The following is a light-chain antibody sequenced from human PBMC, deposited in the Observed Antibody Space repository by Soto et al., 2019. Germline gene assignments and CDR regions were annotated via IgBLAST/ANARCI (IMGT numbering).Light chain of an antibody. V-gene: IGKV3-20*01. CDR1: QSVSSTY. CDR2: GAS. J-gene: IGKJ5*01. Sequence: EMALTQSPGTLSLSPGQRPTLSCSSSQSVSSTYLAWYQQKPGQAPRLLIYGASSRATGIPDRFSGSGSGTDFALTISRLEPEDFAVYYCQQYGNSAITFGQGTRLEIK. CDR3: QQYGNSAIT.